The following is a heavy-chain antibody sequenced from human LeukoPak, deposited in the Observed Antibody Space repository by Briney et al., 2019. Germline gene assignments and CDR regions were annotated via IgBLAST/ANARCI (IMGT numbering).Heavy chain of an antibody. J-gene: IGHJ3*02. CDR3: ARDHLQLALNDAFDI. Sequence: ASVKVSCKASGGTFSSYAISWVRQAPGQGLEWMGRIIPILGIANYAQKFQGRVTITADEPTSTAYMELSSLRSEDTAVYYCARDHLQLALNDAFDIWGQGTMVTVSS. D-gene: IGHD6-6*01. V-gene: IGHV1-69*04. CDR2: IIPILGIA. CDR1: GGTFSSYA.